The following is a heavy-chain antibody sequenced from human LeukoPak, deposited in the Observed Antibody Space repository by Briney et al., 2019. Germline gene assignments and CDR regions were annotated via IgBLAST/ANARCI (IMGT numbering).Heavy chain of an antibody. Sequence: SETLSLTCAVSGVSFDDYYWSWVRQTPGKGPEWIGEINHSGYTNDSPSLKSRVTLSIDTPRKQFSLNLRSVTVADTGIYYCTRMTAGHDYWGQGTLVTVSS. V-gene: IGHV4-34*01. CDR1: GVSFDDYY. CDR3: TRMTAGHDY. D-gene: IGHD2-21*02. CDR2: INHSGYT. J-gene: IGHJ4*02.